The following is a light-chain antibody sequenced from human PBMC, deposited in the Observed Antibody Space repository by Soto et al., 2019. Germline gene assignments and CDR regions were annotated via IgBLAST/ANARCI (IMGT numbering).Light chain of an antibody. CDR3: SSYTSSTHYV. J-gene: IGLJ1*01. Sequence: QSVLTQPASVSGSPGQSITISCTGTNSDVGGHNYVSWYQQHPGKAPKLMIYEVSNRPSGVSNRFSGSKSGNTASLTISGLQAEDEADYYCSSYTSSTHYVFGTGTKVTVL. V-gene: IGLV2-14*01. CDR2: EVS. CDR1: NSDVGGHNY.